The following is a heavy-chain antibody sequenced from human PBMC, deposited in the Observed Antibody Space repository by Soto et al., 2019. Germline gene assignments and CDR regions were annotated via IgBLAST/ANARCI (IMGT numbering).Heavy chain of an antibody. J-gene: IGHJ4*02. Sequence: GGSLRLSCAASGFTFSSYAMSWVRQAPGKGLEWVSAISGSGGSTYYADSVKGRFTISRDNSKNTLYLQMNSLRAEGTAAYYCGRYWDIVTGTKQSRYFGCRGKGTLVTVDS. CDR3: GRYWDIVTGTKQSRYFGC. CDR1: GFTFSSYA. D-gene: IGHD3-9*01. CDR2: ISGSGGST. V-gene: IGHV3-23*01.